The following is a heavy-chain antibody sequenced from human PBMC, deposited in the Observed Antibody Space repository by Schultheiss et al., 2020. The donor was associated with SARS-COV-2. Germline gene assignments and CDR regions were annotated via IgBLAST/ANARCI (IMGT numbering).Heavy chain of an antibody. D-gene: IGHD4-23*01. CDR2: INAGNGNT. CDR1: GYTFTGYY. V-gene: IGHV1-18*04. J-gene: IGHJ4*02. CDR3: ARTVVTRFDY. Sequence: ASVKVSCKASGYTFTGYYMHWVRQAPGQRLEWMGWINAGNGNTNYAQKLQGRVTMTTDTSTSTAYMELRSLRSDDTAVYYCARTVVTRFDYWGQGTLVTVSS.